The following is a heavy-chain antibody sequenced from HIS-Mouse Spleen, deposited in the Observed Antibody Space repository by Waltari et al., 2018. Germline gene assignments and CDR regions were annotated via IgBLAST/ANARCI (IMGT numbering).Heavy chain of an antibody. CDR3: ARDRDDYWFDP. D-gene: IGHD2-21*02. CDR2: ISYDGSNK. CDR1: GFTFSSYA. Sequence: QVQLVESGGGVVQPGRSLRLSCAASGFTFSSYAMHWVRQAPGKGVEWVAVISYDGSNKYSADAVKGRFTISRDNSKNTLYLQMNSLRAEDTAVYYCARDRDDYWFDPWGQGTLVTVSS. J-gene: IGHJ5*02. V-gene: IGHV3-30*04.